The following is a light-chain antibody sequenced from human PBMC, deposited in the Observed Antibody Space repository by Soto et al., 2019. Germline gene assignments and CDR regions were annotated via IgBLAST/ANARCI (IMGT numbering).Light chain of an antibody. V-gene: IGLV1-44*01. CDR2: SNN. CDR3: AAWDVSLNGVV. J-gene: IGLJ2*01. CDR1: SSNIGSNT. Sequence: QSVLTQPPSASGTPGQRVTISCPGSSSNIGSNTVNWYEQVPGTAPKLLIYSNNQRPSGVPDRFSGSKSGTSASLAISGLQSEDEADYYCAAWDVSLNGVVFGGGTQLTVL.